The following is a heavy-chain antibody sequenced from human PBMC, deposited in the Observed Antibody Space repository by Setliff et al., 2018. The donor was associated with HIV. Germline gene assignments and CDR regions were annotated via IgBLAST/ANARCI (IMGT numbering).Heavy chain of an antibody. D-gene: IGHD3-22*01. Sequence: SETLSLTCTVSGGSISSYCWNWIRQPPGKGLEWIGYIFASGSSLHNPSLKSRVTISVDTSKNQFSLKLRSVTAADTAVYYCARETYYYDNPQYYYYYMDVWGKGTTVTVSS. CDR1: GGSISSYC. J-gene: IGHJ6*03. V-gene: IGHV4-4*09. CDR3: ARETYYYDNPQYYYYYMDV. CDR2: IFASGSS.